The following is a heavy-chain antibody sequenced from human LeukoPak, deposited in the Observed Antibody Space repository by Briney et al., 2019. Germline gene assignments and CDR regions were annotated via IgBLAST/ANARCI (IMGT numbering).Heavy chain of an antibody. Sequence: PGGSLRLSCEASGFTFSSYWMSWVRQAPGKGLEWVANIRDDGGETYYVDSVKGRFTISRDNAKSSLFLQMNSLRAEDAAVYYCARDKPRGSYYGSIFDSWGQGTLVTVSS. CDR2: IRDDGGET. CDR1: GFTFSSYW. CDR3: ARDKPRGSYYGSIFDS. V-gene: IGHV3-7*01. J-gene: IGHJ4*02. D-gene: IGHD1-26*01.